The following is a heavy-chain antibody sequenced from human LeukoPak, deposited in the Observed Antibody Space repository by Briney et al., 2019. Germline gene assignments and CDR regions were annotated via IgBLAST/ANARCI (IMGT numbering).Heavy chain of an antibody. J-gene: IGHJ3*02. CDR1: GFIFSSYA. CDR2: ISYDGSNK. V-gene: IGHV3-30*04. CDR3: ARAQYSSGWYGAFDI. Sequence: GGSLRLSCAASGFIFSSYAMHWVRQAPGKGLEWVAVISYDGSNKYYADSVKGRFTISRDNSKNTLYLQMNSLRAEDTAVYYCARAQYSSGWYGAFDIWGQGTMVTVSS. D-gene: IGHD6-19*01.